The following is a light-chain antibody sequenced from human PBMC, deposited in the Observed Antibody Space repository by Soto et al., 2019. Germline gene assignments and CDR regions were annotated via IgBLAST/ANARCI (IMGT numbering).Light chain of an antibody. J-gene: IGKJ4*01. CDR2: ATS. CDR3: QQYNNWPRAT. CDR1: QSVSRY. Sequence: DIQMTQSPSSLSASVGDIVSITCRTSQSVSRYVNWYQQKAGTAPKLLIYATSKLQSGVPSRFSGSGSGTEFNLTISSLQSEDFGVYYCQQYNNWPRATFGGGTKVDVK. V-gene: IGKV1-39*01.